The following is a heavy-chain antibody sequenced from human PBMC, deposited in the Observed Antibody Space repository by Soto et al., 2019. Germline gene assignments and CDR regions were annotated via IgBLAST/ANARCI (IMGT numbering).Heavy chain of an antibody. J-gene: IGHJ6*02. CDR1: GFSLSTSGVG. V-gene: IGHV2-5*01. CDR3: AHSGLAYYYDSSGPYYYGMDV. CDR2: IYWNDDK. D-gene: IGHD3-22*01. Sequence: SGPTLVNPTQTLTLTCTFSGFSLSTSGVGVGWIRQPPGKALEWLALIYWNDDKRYSPSLKSRLTITKDTSKNQVVLTMTNMDPVDTATYYCAHSGLAYYYDSSGPYYYGMDVWGQGTTVTVSS.